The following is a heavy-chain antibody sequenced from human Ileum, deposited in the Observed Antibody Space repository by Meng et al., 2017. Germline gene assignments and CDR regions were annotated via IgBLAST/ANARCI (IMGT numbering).Heavy chain of an antibody. CDR3: ARHGGYYQGF. V-gene: IGHV4-4*02. D-gene: IGHD4-23*01. J-gene: IGHJ4*02. CDR2: ISHSGST. CDR1: SGSITSDTY. Sequence: QVQLPESGPGRVKPSGTLSLTWAFSSGSITSDTYWSWVRLPPGKGLEWIGQISHSGSTFYNPSLKSRVTMSVDKSKSQFSLMLTSVTAADTAVYYCARHGGYYQGFWGQGTLVTVSS.